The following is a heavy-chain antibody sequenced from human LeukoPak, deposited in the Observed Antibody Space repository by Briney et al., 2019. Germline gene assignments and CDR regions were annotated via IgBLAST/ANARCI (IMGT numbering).Heavy chain of an antibody. CDR3: ARSSMVRGVSRFDP. CDR1: GGSISSSSYY. J-gene: IGHJ5*02. V-gene: IGHV4-39*07. CDR2: IYYSGST. D-gene: IGHD3-10*01. Sequence: SETLSLTCTVSGGSISSSSYYWGWIRQPPGKGPEWIGSIYYSGSTSYNPSLKSRVTISVDTSKNQFSLRLTSVTAADTAVYYCARSSMVRGVSRFDPWGQGTLVTVSS.